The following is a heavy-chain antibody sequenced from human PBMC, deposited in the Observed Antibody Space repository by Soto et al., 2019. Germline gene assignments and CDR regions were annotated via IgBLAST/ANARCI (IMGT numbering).Heavy chain of an antibody. CDR1: GGSISSGGYY. CDR3: ARDNDYDFWSGPTGVGWFDP. D-gene: IGHD3-3*01. Sequence: SETLSLTCTVSGGSISSGGYYWSWIRQHPGKGLEWIGYIYYSGSTYYNPSLKSRVTISVDTSKNQFSLKLSSVTAADTAVYYCARDNDYDFWSGPTGVGWFDPWGQGTLVTVSS. V-gene: IGHV4-31*03. CDR2: IYYSGST. J-gene: IGHJ5*02.